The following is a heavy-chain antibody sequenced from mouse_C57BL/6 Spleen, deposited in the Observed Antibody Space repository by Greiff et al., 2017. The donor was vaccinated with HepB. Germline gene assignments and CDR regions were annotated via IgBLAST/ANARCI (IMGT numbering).Heavy chain of an antibody. D-gene: IGHD2-5*01. CDR1: GYTFTSYW. J-gene: IGHJ2*01. CDR2: IHPNSGST. CDR3: ARSLSNYYYFDY. V-gene: IGHV1-64*01. Sequence: QVQLQQPGAELVKPGASVKLSCKASGYTFTSYWMHWVKQRPGQGLEWIGMIHPNSGSTNYNEKFKSKATLTVDKSSSTAYMQLSSLTSEDSAVYYCARSLSNYYYFDYWGQGTTLTVSS.